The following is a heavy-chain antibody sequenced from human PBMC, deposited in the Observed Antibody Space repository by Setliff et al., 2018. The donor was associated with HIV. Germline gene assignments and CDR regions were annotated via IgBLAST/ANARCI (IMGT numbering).Heavy chain of an antibody. D-gene: IGHD3-16*01. V-gene: IGHV4-39*01. J-gene: IGHJ4*02. CDR3: VNPSGAMGDFDS. CDR2: IYYHGST. CDR1: GGSISSTNYF. Sequence: SETLSLTCTVSGGSISSTNYFWGWIRQPPGKGLEWIGTIYYHGSTYYNPSLKSRVTISIDTSKNQFSLQLTSVTAADTTVYYCVNPSGAMGDFDSWGQGTLVTVSS.